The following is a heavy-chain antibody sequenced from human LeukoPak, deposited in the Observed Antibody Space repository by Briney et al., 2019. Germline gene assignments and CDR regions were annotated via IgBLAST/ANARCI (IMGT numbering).Heavy chain of an antibody. J-gene: IGHJ4*02. Sequence: GGSLRLXCAASGFTFDDYAMHWVRQAPGKGLEWVSGISWNSGSIGYADSVKGRFTISRDNAKNSLYLQMNSLRAEDMALYYCAKDMGGYYTLYYFDYWGQGTLVTVSS. CDR1: GFTFDDYA. D-gene: IGHD3-3*01. V-gene: IGHV3-9*03. CDR3: AKDMGGYYTLYYFDY. CDR2: ISWNSGSI.